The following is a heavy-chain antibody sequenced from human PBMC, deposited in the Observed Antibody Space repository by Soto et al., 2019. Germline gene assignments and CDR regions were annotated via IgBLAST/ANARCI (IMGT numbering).Heavy chain of an antibody. CDR1: NGSVSTYY. CDR2: VYYSGSS. CDR3: ASLYCSSTSCWAFDY. D-gene: IGHD2-2*01. V-gene: IGHV4-59*02. Sequence: SEARSLTCTFSNGSVSTYYWTWGRQPPGKGLEWIGYVYYSGSSNYNPSLKSRVGMSIDTSKNQFSLELKSVTAADTAVYYCASLYCSSTSCWAFDYCGQGTLVTVSS. J-gene: IGHJ4*02.